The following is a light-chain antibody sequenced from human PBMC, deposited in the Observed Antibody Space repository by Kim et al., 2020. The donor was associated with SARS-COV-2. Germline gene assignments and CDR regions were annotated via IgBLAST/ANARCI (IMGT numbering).Light chain of an antibody. CDR2: EIS. J-gene: IGLJ3*02. Sequence: GQSVDIDCTGTSGDVSGCKYVWWDQKRQDRAPKLIIYEISKRPTGGPDRFSGAKYRNTASLTVSELQAEDEADYYCGSYAGSNNLVFGGGTKLTVL. V-gene: IGLV2-8*01. CDR3: GSYAGSNNLV. CDR1: SGDVSGCKY.